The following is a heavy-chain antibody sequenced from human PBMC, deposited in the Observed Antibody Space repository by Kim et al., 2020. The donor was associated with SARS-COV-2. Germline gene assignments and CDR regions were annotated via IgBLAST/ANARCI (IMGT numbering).Heavy chain of an antibody. Sequence: GRFTISRDNAKNSLYLQMNSLRAEDTAVYYCARSTFGDSSGWASYYGMDVWGQGTTVTVSS. V-gene: IGHV3-11*04. CDR3: ARSTFGDSSGWASYYGMDV. D-gene: IGHD6-19*01. J-gene: IGHJ6*02.